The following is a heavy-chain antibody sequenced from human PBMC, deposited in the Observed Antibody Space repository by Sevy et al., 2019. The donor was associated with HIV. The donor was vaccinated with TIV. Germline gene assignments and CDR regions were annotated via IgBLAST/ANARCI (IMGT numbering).Heavy chain of an antibody. CDR3: ARAPTVRSGDYSLNWFDP. V-gene: IGHV4-59*01. CDR2: IYYTGRT. CDR1: GGSISAYY. D-gene: IGHD6-19*01. Sequence: SESLSLTCTVSGGSISAYYWSWIRQPPGKPLEDIGYIYYTGRTNYNPSLKSRVTIAVDTSKNQFSLKLNSVTASDTGVYFCARAPTVRSGDYSLNWFDPWGQGTLVTVSS. J-gene: IGHJ5*02.